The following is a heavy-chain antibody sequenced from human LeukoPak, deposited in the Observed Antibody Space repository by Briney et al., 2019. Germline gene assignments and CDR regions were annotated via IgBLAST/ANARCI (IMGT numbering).Heavy chain of an antibody. V-gene: IGHV1-8*02. D-gene: IGHD6-13*01. CDR1: GGTFSSYA. J-gene: IGHJ4*02. CDR2: MNPNSGNT. Sequence: ASVKVSCKASGGTFSSYAISWVRQAPGQGLEWMGWMNPNSGNTGYAQKFQGRVTMTRNTSISTAYMELSSLRSEDTAVYYCARGRIAAAGQTYWGQGTLVTVSS. CDR3: ARGRIAAAGQTY.